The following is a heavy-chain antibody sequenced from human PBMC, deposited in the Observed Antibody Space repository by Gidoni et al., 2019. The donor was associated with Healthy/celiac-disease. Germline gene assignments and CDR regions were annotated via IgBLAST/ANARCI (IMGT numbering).Heavy chain of an antibody. Sequence: QVQLQESGPGLVKPSETLSLTCTVSGGSISSYYWSWIRQPPGKGLEWIGYIYYSGSTNYNPSLKSRVTISVDTSKNQFSLKLSSVTAADTAVYYCACGGDCSYWGQGTLVTVSS. V-gene: IGHV4-59*12. J-gene: IGHJ4*02. CDR2: IYYSGST. CDR1: GGSISSYY. CDR3: ACGGDCSY. D-gene: IGHD2-21*02.